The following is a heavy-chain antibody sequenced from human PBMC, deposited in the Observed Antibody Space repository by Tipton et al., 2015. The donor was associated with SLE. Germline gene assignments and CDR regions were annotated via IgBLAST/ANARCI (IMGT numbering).Heavy chain of an antibody. CDR3: SRDTFGLYDY. J-gene: IGHJ4*02. CDR2: INPESTTI. Sequence: SLRLSCTDSGFSFSTFWMHWVRQVPGKGLVWVSRINPESTTITYADSVKGRFTISRDNARSTLYLQMNSLRAEDTAVYYCSRDTFGLYDYWGQGTLVTVSS. V-gene: IGHV3-74*01. D-gene: IGHD3-10*01. CDR1: GFSFSTFW.